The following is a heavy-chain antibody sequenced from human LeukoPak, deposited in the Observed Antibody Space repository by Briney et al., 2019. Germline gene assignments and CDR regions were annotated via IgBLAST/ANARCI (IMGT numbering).Heavy chain of an antibody. CDR1: GDSISTYY. CDR2: IYHSGST. CDR3: ARQVGHTVWIDY. D-gene: IGHD1-26*01. J-gene: IGHJ4*02. V-gene: IGHV4-59*01. Sequence: KSSETLSLTCSVSGDSISTYYWSWIWQPPGKGLEWIGYIYHSGSTNYNPSLKSRVTISVDTSKNQFSLKLSSVTAADTAVYYCARQVGHTVWIDYWGQGTLVTVSS.